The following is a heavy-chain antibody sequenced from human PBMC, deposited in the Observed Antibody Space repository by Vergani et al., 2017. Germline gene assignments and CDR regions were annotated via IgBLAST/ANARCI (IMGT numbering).Heavy chain of an antibody. CDR1: GFTFSSYG. J-gene: IGHJ4*02. Sequence: QVQLVESGGGVVQPGRSLRLSCAASGFTFSSYGMHWVRQAPGKGLEWVAVISYDGSNKYYADAVKGRFTISRDNSKNTLYLQMNSLRAEDTAVYYCAKDLGCISTSCYGVSGYWGQGTLVTVSS. CDR2: ISYDGSNK. D-gene: IGHD2-2*01. CDR3: AKDLGCISTSCYGVSGY. V-gene: IGHV3-30*18.